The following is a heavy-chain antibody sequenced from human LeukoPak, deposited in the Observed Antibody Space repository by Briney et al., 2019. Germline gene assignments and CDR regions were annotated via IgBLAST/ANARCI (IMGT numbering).Heavy chain of an antibody. Sequence: PSETLSLTCTVSGGSISGSSYYWGWIRQPPGKGLEWIGRIYTSGSTNYNPSLKSRVTMSVDTSKNQFSLKLSSVTAADTAVYYCARGEYYYDSSGYYPFDYWGQGTLVTVSS. CDR3: ARGEYYYDSSGYYPFDY. D-gene: IGHD3-22*01. CDR1: GGSISGSSYY. CDR2: IYTSGST. J-gene: IGHJ4*02. V-gene: IGHV4-39*07.